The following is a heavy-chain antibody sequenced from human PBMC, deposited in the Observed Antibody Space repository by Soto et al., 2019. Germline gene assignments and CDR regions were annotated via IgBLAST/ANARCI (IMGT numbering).Heavy chain of an antibody. V-gene: IGHV3-74*01. D-gene: IGHD6-13*01. J-gene: IGHJ4*02. CDR2: INSDGSST. Sequence: EVQLVESGGGLVQPGGSLRLSCAASGFTFSSYWMHWVRQAPGKGLVRVSRINSDGSSTSYADSVKGRFTISRDNAKNTLYLQMNSLRAEDTAVYYCARRIAAAGGAPKFDYWGQGTLVTVSS. CDR3: ARRIAAAGGAPKFDY. CDR1: GFTFSSYW.